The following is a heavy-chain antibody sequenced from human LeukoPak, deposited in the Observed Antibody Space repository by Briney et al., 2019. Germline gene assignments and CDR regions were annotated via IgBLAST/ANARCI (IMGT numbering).Heavy chain of an antibody. CDR3: ARDHSGYYGSGEKWFDP. CDR2: IYYSGST. CDR1: GGSISSGGYY. J-gene: IGHJ5*02. V-gene: IGHV4-31*11. Sequence: SQTLSLTCAVSGGSISSGGYYWSWIRQHPGKDLEWIGYIYYSGSTYYNPSLKSRVTISVDTSKNQFSLKLSSVTAADTAVYYCARDHSGYYGSGEKWFDPWGQGTLVTVSS. D-gene: IGHD3-10*01.